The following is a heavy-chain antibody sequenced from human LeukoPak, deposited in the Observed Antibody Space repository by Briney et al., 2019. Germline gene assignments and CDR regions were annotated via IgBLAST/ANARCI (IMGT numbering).Heavy chain of an antibody. V-gene: IGHV4-34*01. CDR2: INHSGST. CDR1: GGSFSGFY. CDR3: ASLAAAGLYYFDY. J-gene: IGHJ4*02. D-gene: IGHD6-13*01. Sequence: SETLSLTCAVYGGSFSGFYWNWIRQPPGKGLEWIGEINHSGSTNYNPSLKSRLTISVDTSKNQFSLKLSSVTAADTAVYYCASLAAAGLYYFDYWGQGTLVTVSS.